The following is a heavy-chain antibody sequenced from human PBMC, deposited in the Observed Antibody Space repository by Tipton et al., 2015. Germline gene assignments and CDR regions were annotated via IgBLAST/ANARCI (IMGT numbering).Heavy chain of an antibody. D-gene: IGHD3-10*01. CDR3: ARGLLLWFGMSDY. J-gene: IGHJ4*02. Sequence: TLSLTCSVSSDSISKYYWSWIRQPPGRGLEWIGSLSYSGKTDYNPPLRSRVTISVDTSKNQFSLRLSSVTAADTAVYYCARGLLLWFGMSDYWGRGTLVTVSS. CDR2: LSYSGKT. V-gene: IGHV4-59*08. CDR1: SDSISKYY.